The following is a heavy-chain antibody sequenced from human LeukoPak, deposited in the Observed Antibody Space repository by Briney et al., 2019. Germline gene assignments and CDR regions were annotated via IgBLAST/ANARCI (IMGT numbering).Heavy chain of an antibody. V-gene: IGHV3-7*01. CDR1: GFTFSNYW. Sequence: GGSLRLSCTASGFTFSNYWMSWVRQAPGKGLEWVAYINQDGSEANYVDSGEGRFTVSRDNGKNSLYLQLNSLRVEDTAVYYCARDFQSAYWGQGALVSVSS. CDR3: ARDFQSAY. CDR2: INQDGSEA. J-gene: IGHJ4*02.